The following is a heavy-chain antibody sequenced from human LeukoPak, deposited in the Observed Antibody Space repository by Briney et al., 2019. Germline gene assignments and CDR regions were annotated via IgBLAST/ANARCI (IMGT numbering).Heavy chain of an antibody. CDR1: GDSISTSKSY. J-gene: IGHJ4*02. CDR3: ARGAMVRGGNDY. D-gene: IGHD3-10*01. Sequence: PSETLSLTCTVSGDSISTSKSYWGWIRQPPLKGLEWIGSIYYTGNTYYNASLKSRVTISVDTSKNQFSLKLSSVTAADTAVYYCARGAMVRGGNDYWGQGTLVTVSS. V-gene: IGHV4-39*07. CDR2: IYYTGNT.